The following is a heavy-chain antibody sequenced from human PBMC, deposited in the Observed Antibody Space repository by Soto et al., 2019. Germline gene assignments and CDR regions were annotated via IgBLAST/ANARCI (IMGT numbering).Heavy chain of an antibody. V-gene: IGHV1-69*01. CDR1: GGTFRRYA. Sequence: QVQLIQSGGEVKKPGSSVKVSCKAYGGTFRRYAISWVRQAPGQGLEWMGGITPIFGTANYAQKFQGRVAITADESTRTSYMELRSLRSGDTAVYYCARGWGYDTSDYYYAYWGQGTLITVSS. D-gene: IGHD3-22*01. CDR2: ITPIFGTA. CDR3: ARGWGYDTSDYYYAY. J-gene: IGHJ4*02.